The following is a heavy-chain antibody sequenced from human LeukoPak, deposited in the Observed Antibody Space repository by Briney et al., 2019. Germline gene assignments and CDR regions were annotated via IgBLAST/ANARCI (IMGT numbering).Heavy chain of an antibody. J-gene: IGHJ4*02. D-gene: IGHD5-12*01. CDR1: GGSISSSGYY. CDR3: ARRRIVATIDY. CDR2: ISYTGTT. Sequence: PSETLSLTCGVSGGSISSSGYYWAWIRQPPGTGLEWIGSISYTGTTYYNPSLKSRLTISADRSKNQSSLKLTSVTAADTAVYYCARRRIVATIDYWGQGTLVTVSS. V-gene: IGHV4-39*01.